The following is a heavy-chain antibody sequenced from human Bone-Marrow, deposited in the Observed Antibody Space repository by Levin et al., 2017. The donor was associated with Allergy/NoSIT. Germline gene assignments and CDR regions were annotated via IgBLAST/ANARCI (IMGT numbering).Heavy chain of an antibody. D-gene: IGHD3-10*01. CDR2: IYYSGST. V-gene: IGHV4-30-4*01. Sequence: SETLSLTCSVSGASITSGDHYWSWIRQSPGKGLEWIGYIYYSGSTYYNPSLMTRITISLDPSKNHFSLKLRSVTGADTAGYYWASLSYYYGAGTHPDEDYWGQGALVIVSS. CDR3: ASLSYYYGAGTHPDEDY. CDR1: GASITSGDHY. J-gene: IGHJ4*02.